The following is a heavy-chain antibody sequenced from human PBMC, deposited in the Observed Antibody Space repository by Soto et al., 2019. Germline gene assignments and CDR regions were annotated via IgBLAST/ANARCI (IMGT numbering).Heavy chain of an antibody. V-gene: IGHV3-23*01. Sequence: EVPLLESGGGLVQPGGSLRLSCAASGFTFSTNAMSWVRQAPGRGLEWVSSITGSGDTIKYADSVKGRFTISRDNSKNTFYLQMNSLRAEDAAIYYCAKDGDDSRPPDSFDIWGQGTMVIVSS. CDR3: AKDGDDSRPPDSFDI. D-gene: IGHD3-22*01. CDR1: GFTFSTNA. CDR2: ITGSGDTI. J-gene: IGHJ3*02.